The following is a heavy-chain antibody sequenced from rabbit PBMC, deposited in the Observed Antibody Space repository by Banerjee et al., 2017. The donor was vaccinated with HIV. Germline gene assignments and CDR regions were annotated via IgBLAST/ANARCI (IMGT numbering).Heavy chain of an antibody. CDR3: AREDIRPGNMNL. J-gene: IGHJ6*01. Sequence: QEQLVESGGGLVQPEGSLTLTCKASGFDFSGYYWMTWVRQAPGKGLEWIGCINTSDKTLKYASWVNGRFTISKTSSTTVTLQMTSLTAADTATYFCAREDIRPGNMNLWGPGTLVTVS. CDR1: GFDFSGYYW. V-gene: IGHV1S45*01. D-gene: IGHD3-1*01. CDR2: INTSDKTL.